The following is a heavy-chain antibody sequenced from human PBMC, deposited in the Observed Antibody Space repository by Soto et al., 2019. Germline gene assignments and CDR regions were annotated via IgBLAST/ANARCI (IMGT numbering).Heavy chain of an antibody. J-gene: IGHJ3*02. D-gene: IGHD2-21*02. V-gene: IGHV1-69*05. CDR1: GGSFSTYA. CDR3: ARTRVTLKLFQAFEI. Sequence: QVQLVQSGAEVKKPGSSVKVSCKASGGSFSTYAFSWLRHAPGQEFEWMGGIIPIYCTPHDAQNFQGRVTIPTDESASTSYMELSRLSSEDTAGYYCARTRVTLKLFQAFEIWGQGTMVTVSS. CDR2: IIPIYCTP.